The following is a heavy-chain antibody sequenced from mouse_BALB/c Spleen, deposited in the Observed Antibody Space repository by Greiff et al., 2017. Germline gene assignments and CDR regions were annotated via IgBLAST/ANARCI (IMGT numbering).Heavy chain of an antibody. CDR1: GFNIKDTY. D-gene: IGHD1-1*02. Sequence: EVKLQESGAELVKPGASVKLSCTASGFNIKDTYMHWVKQRPEQGLEWIGRIDPANGNTKYDPKFQGKATITADTSSNTAYLQLSSLTSEDTAVYYCARDLYGYDAMDYWGQGTSVTVSS. CDR3: ARDLYGYDAMDY. V-gene: IGHV14-3*02. J-gene: IGHJ4*01. CDR2: IDPANGNT.